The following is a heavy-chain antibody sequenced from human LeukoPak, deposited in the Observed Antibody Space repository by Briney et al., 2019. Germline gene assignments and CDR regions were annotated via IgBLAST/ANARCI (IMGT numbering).Heavy chain of an antibody. CDR3: ARGAWYSGAYTTLYYFDY. V-gene: IGHV1-8*01. CDR2: MNPNSGNA. D-gene: IGHD6-19*01. J-gene: IGHJ4*02. CDR1: GYTFSSYD. Sequence: ASVKVSCKASGYTFSSYDINWVRQAAGQGLEWMGWMNPNSGNAGYAQKFQDRVTMTRNTSISTAYMELSSLRSEDTAVYYCARGAWYSGAYTTLYYFDYWGQGTLVTVSS.